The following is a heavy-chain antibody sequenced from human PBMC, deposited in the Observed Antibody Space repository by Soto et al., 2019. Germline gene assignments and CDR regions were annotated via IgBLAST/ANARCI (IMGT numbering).Heavy chain of an antibody. D-gene: IGHD4-17*01. CDR2: IYHSGST. V-gene: IGHV4-38-2*02. J-gene: IGHJ6*02. Sequence: ASVTLSLTCPLADDSLSSGDYWGWISKPPGKGLEWIGSIYHSGSTYYNPSLKSRVTISVDTSKNQFSLKLSSVTAADTAVYYCAREDGDYGLGYYYGMDVWGPVTSVTVSS. CDR3: AREDGDYGLGYYYGMDV. CDR1: DDSLSSGDY.